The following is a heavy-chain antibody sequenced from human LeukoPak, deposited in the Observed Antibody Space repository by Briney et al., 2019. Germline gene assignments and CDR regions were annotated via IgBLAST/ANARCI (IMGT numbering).Heavy chain of an antibody. CDR3: ARFDTGYCSSTSCPSAVILTNKYWYFDL. CDR1: GYTFTSYG. Sequence: ASVKVSCKASGYTFTSYGISWVRQAPGQGLEWMGWINPNSGGTNYAQKFQGRVTMTRDTSISTAHMELSRLRSDDTAVYYCARFDTGYCSSTSCPSAVILTNKYWYFDLWGRGTLVTVSS. CDR2: INPNSGGT. V-gene: IGHV1-2*02. J-gene: IGHJ2*01. D-gene: IGHD2-2*01.